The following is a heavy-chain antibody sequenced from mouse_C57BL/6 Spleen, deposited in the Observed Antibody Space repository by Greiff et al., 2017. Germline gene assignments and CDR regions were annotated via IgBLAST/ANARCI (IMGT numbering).Heavy chain of an antibody. V-gene: IGHV1-26*01. CDR2: INPNNGGT. CDR3: EREGLRSPFDY. D-gene: IGHD1-1*01. CDR1: GYTFTDYY. J-gene: IGHJ2*01. Sequence: VQLQQSGPELVKPGASVKISCKASGYTFTDYYMNWVKQSHGKSLEWIGDINPNNGGTSYNQKFKGKATLTVDKSSSTAYMELRSLTSEDSAVYYCEREGLRSPFDYWGQGTTLTVSS.